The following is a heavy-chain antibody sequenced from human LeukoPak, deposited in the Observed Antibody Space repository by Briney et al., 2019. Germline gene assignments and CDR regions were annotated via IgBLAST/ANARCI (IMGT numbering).Heavy chain of an antibody. CDR2: IGISSGNT. J-gene: IGHJ4*02. CDR3: ARDHNYAFDN. V-gene: IGHV3-48*04. Sequence: GGSLRLSCTASGFPFIEYSMNWVRQAPGKGLEWISYIGISSGNTKYADSVKGRFTISADNAENSLYLQMNSLRVEDTAVYYCARDHNYAFDNWGQGTLVSVSS. D-gene: IGHD5-18*01. CDR1: GFPFIEYS.